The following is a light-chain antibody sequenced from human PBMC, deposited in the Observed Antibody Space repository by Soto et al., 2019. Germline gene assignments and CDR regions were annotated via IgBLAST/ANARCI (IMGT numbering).Light chain of an antibody. Sequence: EKVMTQSPVTLSVSPGARVTLSCRASQSVSSNLAWYQQKPGQAPSLLIYGALTRATGIPARFSATGSGTELTITIRSLQSEDGALYDGQQYNDWPLTFGQGTKVEIK. J-gene: IGKJ1*01. V-gene: IGKV3-15*01. CDR2: GAL. CDR1: QSVSSN. CDR3: QQYNDWPLT.